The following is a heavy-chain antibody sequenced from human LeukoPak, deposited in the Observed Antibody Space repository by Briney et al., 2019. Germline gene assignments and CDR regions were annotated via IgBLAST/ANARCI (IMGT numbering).Heavy chain of an antibody. CDR2: IYHSGST. J-gene: IGHJ4*02. CDR3: ARAPYQLLYGGLDY. V-gene: IGHV4-38-2*01. CDR1: GYSISSGYY. D-gene: IGHD2-2*01. Sequence: SETLSLTCAVSGYSISSGYYWGWIRQPPGKGLEWIGSIYHSGSTYYNPSLKSRVTISVDTSKNQFSLKLSSMTAADTAVYYCARAPYQLLYGGLDYWGQGTLVTVSS.